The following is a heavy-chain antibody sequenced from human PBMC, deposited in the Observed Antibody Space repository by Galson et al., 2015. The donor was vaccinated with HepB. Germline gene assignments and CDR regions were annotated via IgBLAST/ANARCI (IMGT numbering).Heavy chain of an antibody. Sequence: SVKVSCKASGGTFSSYAISWVRQAPGQGLEWMGGIIPILGIANYAQKFQGRVTITADKSTSTAYMELSSLRSEDTAVYYCARPEGLELNNWFDPWGQGTLVTVSS. D-gene: IGHD1-7*01. CDR2: IIPILGIA. CDR1: GGTFSSYA. V-gene: IGHV1-69*10. CDR3: ARPEGLELNNWFDP. J-gene: IGHJ5*02.